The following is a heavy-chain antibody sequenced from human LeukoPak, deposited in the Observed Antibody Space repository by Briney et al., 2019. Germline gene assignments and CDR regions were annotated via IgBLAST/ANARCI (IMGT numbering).Heavy chain of an antibody. CDR1: GYTFTGYY. Sequence: GSVKVSCKASGYTFTGYYMHWVRQAPGQGLEWMGWINPNSGGTNYAQKFQGRVTMTRDTSISTAYMELSRLRSDDTAVYYCAREHHRGIVLRSSFLHWGQGTLVTVSS. J-gene: IGHJ4*02. CDR3: AREHHRGIVLRSSFLH. CDR2: INPNSGGT. V-gene: IGHV1-2*02. D-gene: IGHD3-3*01.